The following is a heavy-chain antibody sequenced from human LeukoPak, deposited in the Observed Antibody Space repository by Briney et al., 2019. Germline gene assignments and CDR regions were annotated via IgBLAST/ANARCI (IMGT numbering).Heavy chain of an antibody. CDR2: IYISGST. D-gene: IGHD3-22*01. J-gene: IGHJ4*02. CDR1: GGSISSSSYS. CDR3: ARIHYKDNGGYWFFDY. V-gene: IGHV4-61*02. Sequence: SETLSLTCTVSGGSISSSSYSRSWIRQPAGKGLEWIGRIYISGSTNYNPSLKSRVTMSVDTSKKQFSLKLSSVTAADTAVYYCARIHYKDNGGYWFFDYWGQGTLVTVSS.